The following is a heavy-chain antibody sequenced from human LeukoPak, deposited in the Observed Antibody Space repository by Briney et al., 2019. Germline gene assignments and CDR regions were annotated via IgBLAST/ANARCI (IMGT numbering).Heavy chain of an antibody. CDR3: ARAVGATSSFPFDY. Sequence: GWSLRLSCAASGFTFSNDFMTWVRQAPGKGLEWVANMKVDGTDIHYVDSVKGRFTISSDNARNSLYLQMNSLRAEDTAVYYCARAVGATSSFPFDYWGQGTLVTVSS. V-gene: IGHV3-7*01. CDR2: MKVDGTDI. CDR1: GFTFSNDF. J-gene: IGHJ4*02. D-gene: IGHD1-26*01.